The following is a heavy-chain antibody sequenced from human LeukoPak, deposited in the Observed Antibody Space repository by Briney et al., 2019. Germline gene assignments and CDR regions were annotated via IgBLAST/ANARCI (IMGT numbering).Heavy chain of an antibody. CDR3: AKGGRWSGDP. CDR1: GLTFSSHG. D-gene: IGHD3-3*01. V-gene: IGHV3-30*18. J-gene: IGHJ5*02. Sequence: GGSLRLSCAASGLTFSSHGMHWVRQAPGKGLEWVAVISNDGTIKNYGDSVKGRFTISRDNSRNTLYLQMDSLKAEDTAVYYCAKGGRWSGDPWVQGTPVTVSS. CDR2: ISNDGTIK.